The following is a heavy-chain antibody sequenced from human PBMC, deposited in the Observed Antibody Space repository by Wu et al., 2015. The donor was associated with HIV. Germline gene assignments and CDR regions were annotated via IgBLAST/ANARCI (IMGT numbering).Heavy chain of an antibody. CDR2: TTPMFGTT. CDR1: GGILTKYD. D-gene: IGHD3-10*01. J-gene: IGHJ5*02. CDR3: ARELEDPAIMVRAGFDP. Sequence: QVHLVQSGAEVKKPGSSVKVSCKASGGILTKYDINWVRQAPGQGLEWMGGTTPMFGTTNYAQKFQGRVTITSDVYTSTVYMELSSLRSEDTAIYYCARELEDPAIMVRAGFDPWGQETLVTVSS. V-gene: IGHV1-69*05.